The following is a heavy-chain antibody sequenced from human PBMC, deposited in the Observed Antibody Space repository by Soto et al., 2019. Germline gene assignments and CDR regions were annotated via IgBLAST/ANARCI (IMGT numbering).Heavy chain of an antibody. Sequence: QVQLQESGPGLVRPSETLSLSCSVSGDSITNYYWSWIRQPPGMGLEWIGYISSAGSTNYNPSLDPRVSISRDTSENQFFLELTSVTAADTAVYYCAGGTSGLWEMFFWGQGTRVSVSS. V-gene: IGHV4-59*01. D-gene: IGHD1-26*01. J-gene: IGHJ4*02. CDR1: GDSITNYY. CDR2: ISSAGST. CDR3: AGGTSGLWEMFF.